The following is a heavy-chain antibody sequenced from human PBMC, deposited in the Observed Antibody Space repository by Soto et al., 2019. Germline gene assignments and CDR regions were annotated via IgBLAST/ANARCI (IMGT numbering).Heavy chain of an antibody. Sequence: GGSLRLSCAASGFTFSSYSMNWVRQAPGKGLEWVSSISSSSSYIYYADSVKGRFTISRDNAKNSLYLQMNSLRAEDTAVYYCASERDGYKLFDYWGQGTLVTVSS. V-gene: IGHV3-21*01. CDR3: ASERDGYKLFDY. CDR2: ISSSSSYI. D-gene: IGHD5-12*01. J-gene: IGHJ4*02. CDR1: GFTFSSYS.